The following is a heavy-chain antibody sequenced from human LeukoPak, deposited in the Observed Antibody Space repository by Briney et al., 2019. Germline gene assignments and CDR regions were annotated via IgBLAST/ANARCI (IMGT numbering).Heavy chain of an antibody. CDR3: ARGDILTGYYSNPFDY. CDR1: GGTFSSYA. V-gene: IGHV1-69*04. D-gene: IGHD3-9*01. CDR2: IIPILGIA. J-gene: IGHJ4*02. Sequence: SVKVSCKASGGTFSSYAISWVRQAPGQGLEWMGRIIPILGIANYAQKFQGRVTITADKSTSTAYMELSSLRSEDTAVYYCARGDILTGYYSNPFDYLGQGTLGNVPS.